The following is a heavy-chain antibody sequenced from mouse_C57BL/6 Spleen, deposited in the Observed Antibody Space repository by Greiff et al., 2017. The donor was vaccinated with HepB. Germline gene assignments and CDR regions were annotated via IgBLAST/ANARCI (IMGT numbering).Heavy chain of an antibody. CDR3: DTYDYDVPMDY. D-gene: IGHD2-4*01. V-gene: IGHV14-2*01. J-gene: IGHJ4*01. CDR2: IDPEDGET. CDR1: GFNIKDYY. Sequence: EVQLQQSGAELVKPGASVKLSCTASGFNIKDYYMHWVKQRTEQGLEWIGRIDPEDGETNYAPKFEGKATITADTSSNTAYLQLSSLTSEDTAVYYGDTYDYDVPMDYWGQGTSVTVSS.